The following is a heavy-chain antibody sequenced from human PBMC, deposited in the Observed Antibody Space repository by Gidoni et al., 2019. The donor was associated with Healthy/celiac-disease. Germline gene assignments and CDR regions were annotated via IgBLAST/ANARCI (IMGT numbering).Heavy chain of an antibody. CDR1: GYTFTSYY. D-gene: IGHD3-22*01. CDR2: INPSGGST. V-gene: IGHV1-46*01. Sequence: QVQLVQSGAEVKKPGASVKVSCKASGYTFTSYYMHWVRQAPGQGLEWMGIINPSGGSTSYAQKCQGRVTMTRDTSTSTVYMELSSLRSEDTAVYYCVRDYYDSSGYYYVDYWGQGTLVTVSS. CDR3: VRDYYDSSGYYYVDY. J-gene: IGHJ4*02.